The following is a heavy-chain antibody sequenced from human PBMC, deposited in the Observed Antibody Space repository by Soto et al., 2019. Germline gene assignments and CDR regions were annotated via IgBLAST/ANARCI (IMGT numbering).Heavy chain of an antibody. Sequence: PGESLKISCXGAGYSFTSYWIGWVRQMPGKGLEWMGSNYPSDSDTRYSPSFQGQVTISADKSIGTAYLQWSSLKASDTAMYYCARVGYDFRSGYYTGPDPPTVSFDIWGQGTMVTVSS. V-gene: IGHV5-51*01. J-gene: IGHJ3*02. CDR2: NYPSDSDT. CDR1: GYSFTSYW. CDR3: ARVGYDFRSGYYTGPDPPTVSFDI. D-gene: IGHD3-3*01.